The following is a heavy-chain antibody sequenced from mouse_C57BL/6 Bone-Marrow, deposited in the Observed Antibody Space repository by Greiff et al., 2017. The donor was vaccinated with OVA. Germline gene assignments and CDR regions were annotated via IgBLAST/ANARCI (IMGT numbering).Heavy chain of an antibody. CDR3: APDGYYPYWYFDV. CDR2: IDPANGNT. CDR1: GFNIKHTY. V-gene: IGHV14-3*01. J-gene: IGHJ1*03. Sequence: VQLQQSVAELVRPGASVKLSCTASGFNIKHTYMHWVKQRPEQGLEWIGRIDPANGNTKYAPKFQGKATLPADTSSNTAYTQLSRLTSEDTAIYYCAPDGYYPYWYFDVWGTGTTVTVAS. D-gene: IGHD2-3*01.